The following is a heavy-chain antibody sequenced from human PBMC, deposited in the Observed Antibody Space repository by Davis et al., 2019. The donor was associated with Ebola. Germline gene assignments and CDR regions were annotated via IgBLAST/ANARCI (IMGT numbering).Heavy chain of an antibody. D-gene: IGHD5-18*01. Sequence: PGGSLRLSCAASGFTFSTYSINWVRQAPGKGLEWVSSISSSSNHIYYADSVKGRFTISRDNAKNSLYLQMNSLRAEDTAVYYCAKDAYSYGYSDYWGQGTLVTVSS. CDR3: AKDAYSYGYSDY. CDR2: ISSSSNHI. V-gene: IGHV3-21*01. CDR1: GFTFSTYS. J-gene: IGHJ4*02.